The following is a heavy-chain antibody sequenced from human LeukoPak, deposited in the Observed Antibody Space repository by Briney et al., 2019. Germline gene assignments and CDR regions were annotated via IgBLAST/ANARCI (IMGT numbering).Heavy chain of an antibody. Sequence: PGGSLRLSCAASGFTFSSYWMSWVRQAPGKGLEWVANIKQDGSAKYYVDSVKGRFTISRDNAKNSLYLQMNSLRADDTAVYYCARLSYDSGTHYTCYKYWGQGTLVTVSS. CDR1: GFTFSSYW. V-gene: IGHV3-7*01. D-gene: IGHD3-10*01. CDR3: ARLSYDSGTHYTCYKY. J-gene: IGHJ4*02. CDR2: IKQDGSAK.